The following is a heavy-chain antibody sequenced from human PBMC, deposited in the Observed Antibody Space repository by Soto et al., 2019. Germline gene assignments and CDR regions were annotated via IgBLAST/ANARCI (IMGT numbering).Heavy chain of an antibody. CDR3: ARGGISSSEGLDY. CDR1: GYTFTKHG. Sequence: ASVKVSCKASGYTFTKHGISWLRQAPGEGLEWMGWISPYNGDTNNAQKFQGRVTMTTDTPTNTGFMELTRLTSDDTAVYYCARGGISSSEGLDYWGQGTLVTVSS. V-gene: IGHV1-18*01. J-gene: IGHJ4*02. CDR2: ISPYNGDT. D-gene: IGHD6-13*01.